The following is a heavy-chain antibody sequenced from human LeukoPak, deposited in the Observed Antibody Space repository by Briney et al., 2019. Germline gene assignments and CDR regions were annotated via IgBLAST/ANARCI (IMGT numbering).Heavy chain of an antibody. D-gene: IGHD3-9*01. Sequence: SETLSLTCAVSGASISSGYINSGEYAWSWIRQPPGKGLEWIGHIYRDGSTFYNPSLKSRVTMSVDRSKNHFSLKLSSVTAADKAVYCCARYDILPGAHDGFDLWGHGTRVTVSS. V-gene: IGHV4-30-2*01. J-gene: IGHJ3*01. CDR3: ARYDILPGAHDGFDL. CDR1: GASISSGYINSGEYA. CDR2: IYRDGST.